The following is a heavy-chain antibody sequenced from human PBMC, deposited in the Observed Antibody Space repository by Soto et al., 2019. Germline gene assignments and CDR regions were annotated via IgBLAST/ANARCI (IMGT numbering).Heavy chain of an antibody. D-gene: IGHD2-8*02. CDR1: GGSISGSYW. Sequence: PSETLSLTCAVSGGSISGSYWWTWVRQPPGKGLEWIGAIWHGGNFNYNPSLKRRVTMTVEKDKSQTSLNLTSVTAADAAVYFCARGRNANYYHSGIYYWTDWFDPWGPGVPVTVSS. CDR3: ARGRNANYYHSGIYYWTDWFDP. V-gene: IGHV4-4*02. CDR2: IWHGGNF. J-gene: IGHJ5*02.